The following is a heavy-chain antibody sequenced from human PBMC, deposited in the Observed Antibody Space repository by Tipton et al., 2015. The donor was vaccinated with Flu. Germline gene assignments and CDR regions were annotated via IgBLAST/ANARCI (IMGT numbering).Heavy chain of an antibody. CDR3: ARDANYDMLTGYHGMAV. J-gene: IGHJ6*02. CDR1: GGSISSSY. CDR2: IYTSGST. D-gene: IGHD3-9*01. Sequence: LRLSCTVSGGSISSSYWSWLRQPAGKGLEWIGRIYTSGSTNYNPSPKSRVTMSVDTSKNQFSLKLSSVTAADTAVYYCARDANYDMLTGYHGMAVWCQGTTVTVSS. V-gene: IGHV4-4*07.